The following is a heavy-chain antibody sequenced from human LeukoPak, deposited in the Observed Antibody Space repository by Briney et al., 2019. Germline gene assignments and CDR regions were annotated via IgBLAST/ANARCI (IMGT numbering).Heavy chain of an antibody. CDR1: GFTFSSFW. D-gene: IGHD7-27*01. CDR2: ISPDGSDT. V-gene: IGHV3-74*01. J-gene: IGHJ4*02. CDR3: ARDMWGTFDY. Sequence: GGSLRLSCAPSGFTFSSFWMHWGRQAPGKGLVWVSRISPDGSDTTYADSVKGRFTISRDNAKNTLYLQMSSLRAEDTAVYYCARDMWGTFDYWGQGALVTVSS.